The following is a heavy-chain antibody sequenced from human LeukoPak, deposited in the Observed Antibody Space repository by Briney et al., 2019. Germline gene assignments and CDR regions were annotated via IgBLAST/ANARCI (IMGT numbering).Heavy chain of an antibody. CDR1: GFTFSSYG. J-gene: IGHJ4*02. D-gene: IGHD3-22*01. CDR2: IRYDGSNK. Sequence: GGSLRLSCAASGFTFSSYGMHWVRRAPGKGLEWVAFIRYDGSNKYYADSVKGRFTISRDNSKNTLYLQMNSLRAEDTAVYYCARAGSSYDSSGYLDYWGQGTLVTVSS. CDR3: ARAGSSYDSSGYLDY. V-gene: IGHV3-30*02.